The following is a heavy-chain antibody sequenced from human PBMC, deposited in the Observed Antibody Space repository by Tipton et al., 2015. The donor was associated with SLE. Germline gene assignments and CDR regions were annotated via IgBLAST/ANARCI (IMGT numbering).Heavy chain of an antibody. D-gene: IGHD3-3*01. CDR3: ARDPGGFWSS. CDR1: GGSISTGGYY. CDR2: IYYSGST. V-gene: IGHV4-31*03. J-gene: IGHJ5*02. Sequence: TLSLTCTVSGGSISTGGYYWTWIRQHPGKGLEWIGYIYYSGSTYYNPSPESRLSISIDTSMNQFSLKLNSLTAADTAVYYCARDPGGFWSSWGQGTLVTVSS.